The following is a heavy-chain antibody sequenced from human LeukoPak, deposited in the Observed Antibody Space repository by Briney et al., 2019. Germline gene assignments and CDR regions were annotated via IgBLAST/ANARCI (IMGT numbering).Heavy chain of an antibody. CDR2: INPSGLWS. CDR1: GYTFTRNY. V-gene: IGHV1-46*01. Sequence: GASVKVSCKASGYTFTRNYMHWVRQAPGQGLEWMGVINPSGLWSSSAQKFQGRVTMTRDTSTSTDYMELSSLRSEDTAVYYCARGVVVAANDYWGQGTLVTVSS. J-gene: IGHJ4*02. CDR3: ARGVVVAANDY. D-gene: IGHD2-15*01.